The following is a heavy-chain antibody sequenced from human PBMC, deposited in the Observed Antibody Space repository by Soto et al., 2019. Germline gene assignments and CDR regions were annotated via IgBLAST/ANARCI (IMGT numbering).Heavy chain of an antibody. CDR3: AKDSGSYFSYFDY. J-gene: IGHJ4*02. D-gene: IGHD1-26*01. V-gene: IGHV3-23*01. CDR2: ISGSGGST. CDR1: GFTFSSYA. Sequence: EVQLLESGGCLVQPGGSLRLSCAASGFTFSSYAMSWVRQAPGKGLEWVSAISGSGGSTYYADSVKGRFTISRDNSKNTLYLQMNSLRAEDTAVYYCAKDSGSYFSYFDYWGQGTLVTVSS.